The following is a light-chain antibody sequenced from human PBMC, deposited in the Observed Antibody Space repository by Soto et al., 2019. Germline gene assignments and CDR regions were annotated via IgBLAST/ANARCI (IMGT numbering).Light chain of an antibody. CDR2: AAS. V-gene: IGKV1-39*01. CDR1: QSISSY. J-gene: IGKJ3*01. Sequence: DIQMTQSPSSLSASVGDRVTITCRASQSISSYLNWYQQKPVKAPKLLIYAASSLQSGVPSRFSGSGSGTDFTLTISSLQHEDFATYYCQQSYSNPFTFGPGTKVDIK. CDR3: QQSYSNPFT.